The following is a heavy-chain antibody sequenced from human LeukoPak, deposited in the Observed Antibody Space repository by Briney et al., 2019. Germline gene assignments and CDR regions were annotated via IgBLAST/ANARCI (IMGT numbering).Heavy chain of an antibody. D-gene: IGHD4-17*01. Sequence: GGSLRLSCSASGFTFNTYAMHWVRQAPGKGLEWVAVISYDGSNKYYADSVKGRFTISRDNSKNTLYLQMNSLRAEDTAVYYCAKVPHGDYAVDYWGQGTLVTVSS. CDR2: ISYDGSNK. V-gene: IGHV3-30*18. CDR1: GFTFNTYA. CDR3: AKVPHGDYAVDY. J-gene: IGHJ4*02.